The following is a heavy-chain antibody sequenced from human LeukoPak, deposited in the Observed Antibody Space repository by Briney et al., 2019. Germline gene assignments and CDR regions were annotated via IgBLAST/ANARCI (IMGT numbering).Heavy chain of an antibody. J-gene: IGHJ4*02. CDR1: GFTFSDYW. CDR3: ARKYDSSGYYGY. D-gene: IGHD3-22*01. V-gene: IGHV3-7*01. CDR2: IKQDGSEE. Sequence: GGSLRLSCAASGFTFSDYWMSWVRQAPGKGLEWVANIKQDGSEEYYGGSVKGRFTISRDNARTSVFLQMNSLRADDTAVYYCARKYDSSGYYGYWGQGTLVTVSS.